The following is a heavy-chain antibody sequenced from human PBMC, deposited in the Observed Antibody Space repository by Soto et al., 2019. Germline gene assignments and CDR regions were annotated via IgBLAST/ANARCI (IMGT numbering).Heavy chain of an antibody. CDR2: ISYDGGLQ. Sequence: QAQLVESGGGVVQPGRTLRLSCAASGFTFSSYGMHWVRQAPGTGLEWVAVISYDGGLQHYADSVKGRFTISRDNSKNTVLLQMNSLRAEDTAVYYCVSDRGYGHASAPYSWGQGTLVSVSS. CDR1: GFTFSSYG. V-gene: IGHV3-30*03. J-gene: IGHJ4*02. CDR3: VSDRGYGHASAPYS. D-gene: IGHD5-18*01.